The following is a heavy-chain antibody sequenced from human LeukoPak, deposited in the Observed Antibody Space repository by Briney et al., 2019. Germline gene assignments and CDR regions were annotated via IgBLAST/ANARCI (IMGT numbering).Heavy chain of an antibody. V-gene: IGHV3-7*01. CDR3: ASADNTGSSAY. Sequence: GGSLRLFCAASGFNFSTFWMSWVRQAPGKGLEWVANIKQDGSEKYYVDSVKGRFTISRDNAKNSLYLQMSSLRGDDTALYYCASADNTGSSAYWGQGPVLTVSS. D-gene: IGHD3-22*01. J-gene: IGHJ4*02. CDR2: IKQDGSEK. CDR1: GFNFSTFW.